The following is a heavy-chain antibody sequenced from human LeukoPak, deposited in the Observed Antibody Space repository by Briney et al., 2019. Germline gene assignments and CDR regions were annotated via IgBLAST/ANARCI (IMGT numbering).Heavy chain of an antibody. V-gene: IGHV1-8*01. D-gene: IGHD2-15*01. J-gene: IGHJ4*02. CDR3: ATAVVGPVGYDY. CDR1: GYTFTSYD. CDR2: MNPNSGYT. Sequence: ASVKVSCKGSGYTFTSYDINWVRQATGQGLEWMGWMNPNSGYTGYAQKFQGRVTMTRNTSISTAYMDLSSLRSEDTAEYYCATAVVGPVGYDYWGQGTLVTVSS.